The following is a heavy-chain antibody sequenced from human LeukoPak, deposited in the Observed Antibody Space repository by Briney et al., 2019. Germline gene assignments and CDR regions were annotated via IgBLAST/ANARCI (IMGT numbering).Heavy chain of an antibody. CDR2: ITSTSHL. CDR3: AKEHVYGGADD. CDR1: GFTFINYA. J-gene: IGHJ4*02. V-gene: IGHV3-21*04. D-gene: IGHD4-23*01. Sequence: GGSLRLSCAASGFTFINYAMTWVRQAPGKGLEWVSSITSTSHLYYADSVRGRFTVSRDNSKNSLYLHMNSLRSEDTALYYCAKEHVYGGADDWGQGTLVTVSS.